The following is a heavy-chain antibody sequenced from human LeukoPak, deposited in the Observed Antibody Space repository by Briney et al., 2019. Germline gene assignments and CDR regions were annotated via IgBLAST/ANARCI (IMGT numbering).Heavy chain of an antibody. J-gene: IGHJ6*03. Sequence: PGGSLRLSCAASGFTFSSYAMSWVRQAPGKGLEWVSVISGSGGSTYYADSVKGRFTISRDNSKNTLYLQMNSLRAEDTAVYYCAKDGAGEVTMVRGVIQSYYYYYMDVWGKGTTVTISS. V-gene: IGHV3-23*01. CDR1: GFTFSSYA. D-gene: IGHD3-10*01. CDR3: AKDGAGEVTMVRGVIQSYYYYYMDV. CDR2: ISGSGGST.